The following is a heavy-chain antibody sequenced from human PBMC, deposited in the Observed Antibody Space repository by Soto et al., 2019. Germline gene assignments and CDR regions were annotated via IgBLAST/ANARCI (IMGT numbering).Heavy chain of an antibody. CDR1: GYTFTSYY. D-gene: IGHD3-10*01. CDR3: AKDWYYYGSGSYFFDY. CDR2: INPSVGVST. Sequence: QVQLVQSGAEVKKPGASVKVSCKASGYTFTSYYMHWVRQTPGQGLEWMGVINPSVGVSTTYAQKFQGRLTMTXXTXTTXVYMERSSLRSEGTAVYYCAKDWYYYGSGSYFFDYWGQGTLVTVSS. J-gene: IGHJ4*02. V-gene: IGHV1-46*01.